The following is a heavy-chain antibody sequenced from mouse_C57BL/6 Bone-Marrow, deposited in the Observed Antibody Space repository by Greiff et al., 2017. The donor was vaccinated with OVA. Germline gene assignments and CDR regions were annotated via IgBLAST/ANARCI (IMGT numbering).Heavy chain of an antibody. D-gene: IGHD2-5*01. J-gene: IGHJ4*01. V-gene: IGHV5-12*01. CDR3: ARHYSNYLYAMDY. CDR1: GFTFSDYY. CDR2: ISNGGGST. Sequence: EVQGVESGGGLVQPGGSLKLSCAASGFTFSDYYMYWVRQTPEKRLEWVAYISNGGGSTYYPDTVKGRFTISRDNAKNTLYLQMSRLKSEDTAMYYCARHYSNYLYAMDYWGQGTSVTVSS.